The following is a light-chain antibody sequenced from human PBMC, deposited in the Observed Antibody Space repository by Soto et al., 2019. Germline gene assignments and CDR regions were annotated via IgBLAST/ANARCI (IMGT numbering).Light chain of an antibody. V-gene: IGKV3-11*01. CDR1: QSISSH. J-gene: IGKJ4*01. CDR3: QQRPNWPLT. CDR2: DAS. Sequence: EIVLTQSPATLSLSPGERATLSCRASQSISSHLAWYQQKPGQAPRLLMYDASNRATGIPARFSGSGSGTDYTLTIRSLEPEDFSVYYCQQRPNWPLTFGGGPKVELK.